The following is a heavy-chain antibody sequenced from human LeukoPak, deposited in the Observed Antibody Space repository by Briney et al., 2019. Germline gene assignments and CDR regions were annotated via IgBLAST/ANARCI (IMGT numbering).Heavy chain of an antibody. CDR1: GGSFSGYY. D-gene: IGHD2-2*01. V-gene: IGHV4-34*01. J-gene: IGHJ6*03. CDR2: INHSGST. CDR3: ARAPRAYCSSTSCYVSGYYMDV. Sequence: PSETLSLTCAVYGGSFSGYYWSWIRQPPGKGLEWIGEINHSGSTNYNPSLKSRVTISVDTSKNQFSLKLSSVTAADTAVYYCARAPRAYCSSTSCYVSGYYMDVWGKGTTVTVSS.